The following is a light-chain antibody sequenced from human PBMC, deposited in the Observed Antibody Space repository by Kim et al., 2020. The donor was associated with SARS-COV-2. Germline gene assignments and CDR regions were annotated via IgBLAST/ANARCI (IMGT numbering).Light chain of an antibody. Sequence: DIVLTQSPGTLSLSPGERATLSCRASQSVSSTYLGWYQQKPGQAPRVLIYGASSRVTGIPDRFSGSGSGADFTLTISRLEPEDFAVYYCQQYGTSPWTFGQGTKVEI. V-gene: IGKV3-20*01. CDR2: GAS. J-gene: IGKJ1*01. CDR1: QSVSSTY. CDR3: QQYGTSPWT.